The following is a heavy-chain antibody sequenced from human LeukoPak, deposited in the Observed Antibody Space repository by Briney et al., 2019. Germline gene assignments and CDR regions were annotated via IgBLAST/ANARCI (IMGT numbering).Heavy chain of an antibody. J-gene: IGHJ4*02. CDR1: GYTFTSYD. CDR2: MNPNSGNT. CDR3: ARVATVTTSSPYSSSWYGEGFDY. Sequence: ASVKVSCKASGYTFTSYDINWVRQATGQGLEWMGWMNPNSGNTGYAQKFQGRVTMTRNTSISTAYMELSSLRSEDTAVYYCARVATVTTSSPYSSSWYGEGFDYWGQGTLVTVSS. V-gene: IGHV1-8*01. D-gene: IGHD6-13*01.